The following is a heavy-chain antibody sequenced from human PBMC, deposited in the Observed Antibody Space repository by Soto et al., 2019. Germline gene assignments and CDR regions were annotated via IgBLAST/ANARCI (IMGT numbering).Heavy chain of an antibody. D-gene: IGHD5-12*01. CDR1: GGSIISYY. J-gene: IGHJ4*02. Sequence: PSETLSLTCTVSGGSIISYYWSWIRQPPGKGLEWIGYIYYSGSTNYNPSLKSRVTISVDTSKNQFSLKLSSVTAADTAVYYCARGMRDGYNLVLDYWGQGTLVTVSS. V-gene: IGHV4-59*01. CDR2: IYYSGST. CDR3: ARGMRDGYNLVLDY.